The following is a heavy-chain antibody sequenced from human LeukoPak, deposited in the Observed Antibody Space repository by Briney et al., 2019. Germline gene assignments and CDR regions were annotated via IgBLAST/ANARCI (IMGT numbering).Heavy chain of an antibody. J-gene: IGHJ4*02. CDR1: GFTFSSYA. CDR3: AKEERGYSHGYLEPFDY. CDR2: ISGSGGST. D-gene: IGHD5-18*01. Sequence: GGSLRLSCAASGFTFSSYAMSWVRQAPGKGLEWVSAISGSGGSTYYADSVKGRFTISRDNSKNTLYLQMNSLRAEDTAVYYCAKEERGYSHGYLEPFDYWGQGTLVTVSS. V-gene: IGHV3-23*01.